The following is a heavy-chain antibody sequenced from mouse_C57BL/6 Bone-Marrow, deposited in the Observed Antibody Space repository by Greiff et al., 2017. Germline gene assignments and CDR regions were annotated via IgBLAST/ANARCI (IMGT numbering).Heavy chain of an antibody. CDR3: AAPGGDYFDY. J-gene: IGHJ2*01. V-gene: IGHV1-19*01. CDR2: INPYNGGT. CDR1: GYTFTDYY. Sequence: DVKLQESGPVLVKPGASVKMSCKASGYTFTDYYMNWVKQSHGKSLEWIGVINPYNGGTSYNQKFKGKATLTVDKSSSTAYMELNSLTSEDSAVYYCAAPGGDYFDYWGQGTTLTVSS. D-gene: IGHD3-1*01.